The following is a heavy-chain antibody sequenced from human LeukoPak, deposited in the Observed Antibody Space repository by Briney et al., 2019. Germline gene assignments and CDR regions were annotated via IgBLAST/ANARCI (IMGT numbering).Heavy chain of an antibody. D-gene: IGHD3-22*01. CDR1: GFTFSSYA. J-gene: IGHJ4*02. V-gene: IGHV3-33*01. CDR3: ARESSGSFRFDY. Sequence: GGSLRLSCAASGFTFSSYAMHWVRQAPGKGLEWVAFIWYDGSNKYYADSVKGRFTISRDNSKNTLYLQVNSLRAEDTAVYYCARESSGSFRFDYWGQGTLVTVSS. CDR2: IWYDGSNK.